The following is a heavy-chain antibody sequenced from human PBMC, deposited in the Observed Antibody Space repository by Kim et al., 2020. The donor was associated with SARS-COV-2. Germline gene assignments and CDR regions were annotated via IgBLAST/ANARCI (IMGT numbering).Heavy chain of an antibody. Sequence: SQTLSLTCAIFGDSVSSDSATWHWIRQSPSGGLEWLGRTYYRSNWYHDYAVSVKSRITINPDASKNHFSLQMISVTPEDTAVYYCARSGATITTGCFDPWGQGTLVTVSS. J-gene: IGHJ5*02. CDR2: TYYRSNWYH. D-gene: IGHD4-4*01. CDR1: GDSVSSDSAT. V-gene: IGHV6-1*01. CDR3: ARSGATITTGCFDP.